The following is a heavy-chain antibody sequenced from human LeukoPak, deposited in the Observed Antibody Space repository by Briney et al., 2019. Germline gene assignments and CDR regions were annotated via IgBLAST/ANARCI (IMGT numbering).Heavy chain of an antibody. J-gene: IGHJ4*02. Sequence: SETLSLTCTVSGGSISSYYWSWIRQPPGKGLEWIGYIYYSGSTNYNPSLKSRVTISVDTSKNQFSLKLSSVTAADTAVYYCAREPPATRAFDYWGQGTLVTVSS. CDR3: AREPPATRAFDY. V-gene: IGHV4-59*01. CDR1: GGSISSYY. CDR2: IYYSGST.